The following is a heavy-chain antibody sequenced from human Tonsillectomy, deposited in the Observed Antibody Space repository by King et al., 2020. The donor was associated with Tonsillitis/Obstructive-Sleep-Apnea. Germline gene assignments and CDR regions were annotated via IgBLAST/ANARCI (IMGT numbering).Heavy chain of an antibody. J-gene: IGHJ4*02. D-gene: IGHD2-2*01. CDR1: GFTFSSYG. V-gene: IGHV3-33*01. CDR3: ARGDCSSTSCYHADY. CDR2: IWYDGSNK. Sequence: VQLVESGGGVVQPGRSLRLYCAASGFTFSSYGMHWVRQAPGKGLEWVAVIWYDGSNKYYADSVKGRFTISRDNSRNTLYLQMNSLRAEDTAVYYCARGDCSSTSCYHADYWGQGTLVTVSS.